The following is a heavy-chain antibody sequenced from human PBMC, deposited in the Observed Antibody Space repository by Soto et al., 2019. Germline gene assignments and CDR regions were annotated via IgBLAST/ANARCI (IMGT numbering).Heavy chain of an antibody. V-gene: IGHV1-69*01. CDR3: ARDLEFRDGNISHLDY. Sequence: QVQLVQSGAEVKKPGSSVKVSCKASGGTFSSHVFNWVRQAPGQGLEWMGGIMPIIGTANYAQKFQGRVTSTADESTSTAYTELSSLRSEDTAVYYCARDLEFRDGNISHLDYWGQGTLVTVSS. D-gene: IGHD3-10*01. J-gene: IGHJ4*02. CDR2: IMPIIGTA. CDR1: GGTFSSHV.